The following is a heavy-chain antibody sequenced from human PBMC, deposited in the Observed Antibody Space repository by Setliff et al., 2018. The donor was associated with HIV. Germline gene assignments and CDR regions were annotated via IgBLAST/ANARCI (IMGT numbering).Heavy chain of an antibody. CDR3: AGGGRSTVTQWAWFDP. J-gene: IGHJ5*02. V-gene: IGHV4-34*01. D-gene: IGHD4-17*01. CDR1: GGSFSGYF. Sequence: PSETLSLTCAVYGGSFSGYFWSWIRQSPGKGLEWIGEFRHSGNTNINPSPKSRVTISGDTTKNQISLKLTSVTAADTAVYYCAGGGRSTVTQWAWFDPWGQGTLVTVSS. CDR2: FRHSGNT.